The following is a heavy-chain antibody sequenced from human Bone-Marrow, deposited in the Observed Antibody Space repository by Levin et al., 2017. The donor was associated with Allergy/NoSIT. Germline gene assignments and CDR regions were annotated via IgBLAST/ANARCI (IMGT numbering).Heavy chain of an antibody. J-gene: IGHJ3*02. CDR2: IYYSGSS. CDR1: GGSIRSYY. CDR3: ARDNLPGRLASGFDI. Sequence: PSETLSLTCTVSGGSIRSYYWSWIRQPPGKGLEWIGYIYYSGSSNYNPSLKSRVTISVDTSKNQFSLRLSSVTAADTAVYYCARDNLPGRLASGFDIWGQGTMVTVSS. V-gene: IGHV4-59*01. D-gene: IGHD3-10*01.